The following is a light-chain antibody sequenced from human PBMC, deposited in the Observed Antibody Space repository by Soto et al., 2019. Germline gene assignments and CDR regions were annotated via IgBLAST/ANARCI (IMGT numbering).Light chain of an antibody. Sequence: EIVMTQSPATLSVSPGERVTLSCRASQSVSNNLAWYQQKPGQAPRLLIYGATATATGIPARISGSGSGTDFTLTISSLQSEDFAVYYCQQHNDWPLTFGGGTKVEIK. CDR2: GAT. CDR3: QQHNDWPLT. V-gene: IGKV3-15*01. CDR1: QSVSNN. J-gene: IGKJ4*01.